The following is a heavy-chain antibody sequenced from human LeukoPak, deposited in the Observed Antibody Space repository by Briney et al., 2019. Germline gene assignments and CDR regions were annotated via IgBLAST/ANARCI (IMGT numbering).Heavy chain of an antibody. CDR3: AKNWGGAGYYFDY. CDR1: GFTFSSYS. V-gene: IGHV3-21*01. Sequence: GGSLRLSCAASGFTFSSYSINWVRQAPGKGLEWVSSISSSSYISYADSVMGRFTISRDNAKNSLYLQMNSLRPEDTAVYYCAKNWGGAGYYFDYWGQGTLVTVSS. D-gene: IGHD3-3*01. J-gene: IGHJ4*02. CDR2: ISSSSYI.